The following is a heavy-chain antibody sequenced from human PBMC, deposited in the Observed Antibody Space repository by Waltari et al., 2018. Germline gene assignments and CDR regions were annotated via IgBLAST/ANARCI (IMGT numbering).Heavy chain of an antibody. D-gene: IGHD6-13*01. J-gene: IGHJ4*02. V-gene: IGHV4-38-2*01. Sequence: QVQLQESGPGLVXPSETLSLTCAVSGYSIXXGYYWGWIRQPPGKGLEWIGSIYHSGSTYYNPSLKSRVTISVDTSKNQFSLKLSSVXAADTAVYYCARQIFGXAGTGLDYWGQGTLVXXSS. CDR3: ARQIFGXAGTGLDY. CDR2: IYHSGST. CDR1: GYSIXXGYY.